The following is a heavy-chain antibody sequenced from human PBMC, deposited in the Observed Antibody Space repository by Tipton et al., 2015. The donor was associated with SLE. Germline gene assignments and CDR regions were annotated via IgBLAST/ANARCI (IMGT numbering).Heavy chain of an antibody. CDR1: GGSFSDYY. V-gene: IGHV4-34*01. CDR3: ARVAYSGYEGF. Sequence: TLSLTCAVYGGSFSDYYWSWIRLPPGKGLEWIGEINHSGSTNYNPSLKSRVTISVDTSKNQFSLKLNSVTAADTAVYDCARVAYSGYEGFWGQGTLVTVSS. J-gene: IGHJ4*02. D-gene: IGHD5-12*01. CDR2: INHSGST.